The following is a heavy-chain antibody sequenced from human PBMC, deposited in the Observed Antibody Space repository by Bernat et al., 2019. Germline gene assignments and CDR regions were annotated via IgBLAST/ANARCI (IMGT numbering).Heavy chain of an antibody. D-gene: IGHD7-27*01. CDR3: ARELASAALWGFDY. J-gene: IGHJ4*02. V-gene: IGHV1-2*06. CDR2: INSDTGVT. Sequence: QVQLAQPGAAVKKPGASVKVSCKASGYIFTDYFIQWVRQAPGQGLEWMGRINSDTGVTTYTQKFKGRVSMTRNTSISTADMKLSSLTSDDTAVYYCARELASAALWGFDYWGRGTQVTVSS. CDR1: GYIFTDYF.